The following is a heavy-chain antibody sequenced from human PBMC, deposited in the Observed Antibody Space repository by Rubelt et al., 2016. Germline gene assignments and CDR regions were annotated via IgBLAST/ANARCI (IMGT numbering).Heavy chain of an antibody. V-gene: IGHV4-59*05. CDR2: IYYIGST. Sequence: QVQLEESGPGLVKPSETLSLTCNVSGGFISTYYRNWMRQPPGKGLEWIGSIYYIGSTNYNPSLKSRVTISVDTSKNRFSLRLSSVTASDSAVYYCAAISTVTSELDYWGQGTLVTVSS. J-gene: IGHJ4*02. D-gene: IGHD4-17*01. CDR3: AAISTVTSELDY. CDR1: GGFISTYY.